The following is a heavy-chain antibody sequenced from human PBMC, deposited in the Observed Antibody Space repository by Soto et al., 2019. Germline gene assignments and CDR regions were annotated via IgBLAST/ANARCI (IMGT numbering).Heavy chain of an antibody. J-gene: IGHJ4*02. D-gene: IGHD6-19*01. CDR1: GGSISSGGYY. Sequence: SETLSLTCTVSGGSISSGGYYWSWIRQHPGKGLEWIGYIYYSGSTYYNPSLKSRVTISVDTSKNQFSLKLSSVTAADFSVYYCARGLSSGWYTFRFDYWGQGTLVTVSS. CDR3: ARGLSSGWYTFRFDY. V-gene: IGHV4-31*03. CDR2: IYYSGST.